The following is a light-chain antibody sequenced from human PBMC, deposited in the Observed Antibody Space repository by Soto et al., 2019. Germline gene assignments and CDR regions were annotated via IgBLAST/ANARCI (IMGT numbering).Light chain of an antibody. V-gene: IGLV2-14*03. CDR3: SSFTGTTTLDV. Sequence: QSVLTQPASVSGSPGQSITISCTGTSSDVGAYKYVSWYQQHPGKAPKLIIYGVSNRPSGVSNRFSGSKSGNTAFLTISGLQPEDEADSYCSSFTGTTTLDVFRTGTKVTVL. J-gene: IGLJ1*01. CDR2: GVS. CDR1: SSDVGAYKY.